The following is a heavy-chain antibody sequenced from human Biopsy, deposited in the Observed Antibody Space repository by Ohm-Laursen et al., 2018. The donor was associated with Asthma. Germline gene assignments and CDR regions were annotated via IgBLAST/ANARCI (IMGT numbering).Heavy chain of an antibody. Sequence: GTLSLTCTVSGGSIRSHDWTWIRLPPGKGLEWIGYIYYSGSTNYNPSLKSRVTISVDTSKNQFSLKLSSVTAADTAVYYCARRGGLRRYFDYWGQGTLVTVSS. CDR2: IYYSGST. CDR3: ARRGGLRRYFDY. D-gene: IGHD4-17*01. V-gene: IGHV4-59*08. J-gene: IGHJ4*02. CDR1: GGSIRSHD.